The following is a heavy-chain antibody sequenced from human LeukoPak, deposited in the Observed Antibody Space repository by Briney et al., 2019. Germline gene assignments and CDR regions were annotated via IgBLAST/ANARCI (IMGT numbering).Heavy chain of an antibody. Sequence: SETLSLTCAVYGGSFSVYYWSWIRQPPGKGLEWIGEINHSGSTNYNPSLKSRVTISVDTSKNQFSLKLSSVTAADTAVYYCARFYDILTGYHSDYWGQGTLVTVSS. CDR2: INHSGST. CDR3: ARFYDILTGYHSDY. D-gene: IGHD3-9*01. CDR1: GGSFSVYY. J-gene: IGHJ4*02. V-gene: IGHV4-34*01.